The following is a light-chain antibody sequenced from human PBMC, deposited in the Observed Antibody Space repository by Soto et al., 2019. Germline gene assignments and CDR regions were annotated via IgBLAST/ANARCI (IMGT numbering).Light chain of an antibody. J-gene: IGKJ1*01. Sequence: EIVLTQSPGTLSLSPGERATLSCRASQSVRSSNLAWYQQKPGQAPRLLIYGASSRATGIPHRFSGSGSGTDFTLTISRLGPEDFAVYYCQQYGSSPSTFGQGTKVDIK. CDR1: QSVRSSN. CDR3: QQYGSSPST. CDR2: GAS. V-gene: IGKV3-20*01.